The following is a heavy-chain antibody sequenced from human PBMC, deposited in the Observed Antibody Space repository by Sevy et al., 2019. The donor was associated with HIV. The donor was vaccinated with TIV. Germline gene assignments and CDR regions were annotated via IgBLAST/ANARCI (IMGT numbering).Heavy chain of an antibody. J-gene: IGHJ3*02. Sequence: GGSLRLSCAASGFTFDNNAMYWVRQAPGKGLEWVSAIGGSGVSTYYADSVKGRFTISRDNSKNTLYLQMNSLRAEDTAVYYCAKDRAAMVGDAFDIWGQGTMVTVSS. V-gene: IGHV3-23*01. CDR3: AKDRAAMVGDAFDI. CDR1: GFTFDNNA. D-gene: IGHD5-18*01. CDR2: IGGSGVST.